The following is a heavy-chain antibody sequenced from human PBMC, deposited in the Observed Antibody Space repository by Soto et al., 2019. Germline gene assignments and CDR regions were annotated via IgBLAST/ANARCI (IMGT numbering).Heavy chain of an antibody. CDR2: IKSKTDGGTT. CDR1: GFTFSNAW. CDR3: TTATSPITCGAFDI. V-gene: IGHV3-15*01. Sequence: GGSLRLSCAASGFTFSNAWMSWVRQAPGKGLEWVGRIKSKTDGGTTDYAAPVKGRFTISRDDSKNTLYLQMNSLKTENTAVYYCTTATSPITCGAFDIWGQGTMVTVSS. D-gene: IGHD1-20*01. J-gene: IGHJ3*02.